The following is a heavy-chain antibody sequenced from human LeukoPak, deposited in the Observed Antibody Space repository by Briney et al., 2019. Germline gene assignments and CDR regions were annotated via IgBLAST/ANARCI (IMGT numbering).Heavy chain of an antibody. CDR1: GFTFSNHA. Sequence: GGSLRLSCAASGFTFSNHAMSWVRQAPGKGLEWVSGTSSSGSSTFFADHVKGRFTISRDIAKNSLYLRINTLQAEDTAVYYCARRSPGSSSLFFYYMDVWGKGTTVTVSS. CDR3: ARRSPGSSSLFFYYMDV. D-gene: IGHD1-26*01. J-gene: IGHJ6*03. V-gene: IGHV3-23*01. CDR2: TSSSGSST.